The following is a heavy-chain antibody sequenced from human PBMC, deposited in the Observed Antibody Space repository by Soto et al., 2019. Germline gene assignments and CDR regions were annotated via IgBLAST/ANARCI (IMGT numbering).Heavy chain of an antibody. D-gene: IGHD3-3*01. CDR2: IRSKGNNYAT. CDR1: GFTFSGSA. V-gene: IGHV3-73*01. Sequence: EVQLVESGGGLVQPGGSLKLSCAASGFTFSGSAMHWVRQASGKGVEWVGRIRSKGNNYATAYGASLKGRFTISRDDSKNTAYLQMNSLNTEDTAVYYCSRQASDFWSGKPQYYMDVWGKGTTVTVSS. J-gene: IGHJ6*03. CDR3: SRQASDFWSGKPQYYMDV.